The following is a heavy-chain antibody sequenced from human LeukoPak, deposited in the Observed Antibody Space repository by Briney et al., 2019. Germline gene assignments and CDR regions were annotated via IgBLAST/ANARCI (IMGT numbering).Heavy chain of an antibody. V-gene: IGHV3-53*01. J-gene: IGHJ4*02. CDR1: GFTVSSNY. CDR3: AADRERDPSVYYLV. CDR2: VYGGGST. D-gene: IGHD3-22*01. Sequence: GGSLRLSCAASGFTVSSNYMSWVRQAPGKGLEWVSIVYGGGSTYYADSVKGRFTISRDNSKNTLFLQMNSLRAEDSAVYYCAADRERDPSVYYLVGGQGTLITVSS.